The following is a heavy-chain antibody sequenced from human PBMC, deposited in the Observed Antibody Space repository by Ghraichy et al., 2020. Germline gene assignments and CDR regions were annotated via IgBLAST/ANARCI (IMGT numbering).Heavy chain of an antibody. J-gene: IGHJ5*02. D-gene: IGHD3-10*01. CDR2: IYYSGST. CDR3: ASSSPPYGSGSYYFRFLSPAPKNWFDP. CDR1: GGSISSSSYY. Sequence: SETLSLTCTVSGGSISSSSYYWGWIRQPPGKGLEWIGSIYYSGSTYYNPSLKSRVTISVDTSKNQFSLKLSSVTAADTAVYYCASSSPPYGSGSYYFRFLSPAPKNWFDPWGQGTLVTVSS. V-gene: IGHV4-39*01.